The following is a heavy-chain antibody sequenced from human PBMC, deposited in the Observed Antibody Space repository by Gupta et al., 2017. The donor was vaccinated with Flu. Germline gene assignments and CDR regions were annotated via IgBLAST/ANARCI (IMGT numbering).Heavy chain of an antibody. J-gene: IGHJ4*02. CDR3: ARDRTTRGFDF. CDR1: GDYFTPVRYS. Sequence: QVQLQESGPGVVKPSKTLYLSCSVSGDYFTPVRYSWNWIRQPAGKGLEWIWRVDSSGSANYRPFFKSRVTISLYVSKSQFSLKLTSVTATDTAVYYCARDRTTRGFDFWGQGILVTVSS. D-gene: IGHD1-1*01. V-gene: IGHV4-61*02. CDR2: VDSSGSA.